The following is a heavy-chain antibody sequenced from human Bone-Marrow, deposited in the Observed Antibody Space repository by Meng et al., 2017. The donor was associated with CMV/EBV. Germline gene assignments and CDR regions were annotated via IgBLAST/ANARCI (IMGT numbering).Heavy chain of an antibody. J-gene: IGHJ4*02. CDR1: GGSISSYY. D-gene: IGHD3-3*01. CDR2: IYYSGST. Sequence: GSLRLSCHVSGGSISSYYWSWIRQPPGKGLEWIGYIYYSGSTNYNPSLKSRVTISVDTSKNQFSLKQSSVTAADTAVYFRARGGYYDFWSASPRYFDYWGQGTLVTVSS. V-gene: IGHV4-59*12. CDR3: ARGGYYDFWSASPRYFDY.